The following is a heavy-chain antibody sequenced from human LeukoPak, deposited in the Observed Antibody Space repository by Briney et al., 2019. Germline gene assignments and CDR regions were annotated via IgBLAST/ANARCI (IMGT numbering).Heavy chain of an antibody. CDR2: INPNSGGT. J-gene: IGHJ6*03. CDR3: ARVIGVVIPYYYYYMDV. D-gene: IGHD3-3*01. V-gene: IGHV1-2*02. CDR1: GYTFTGYY. Sequence: ASVKVSCKASGYTFTGYYMHWVRQAPGQGLEWMGWINPNSGGTNYAQKFQGRVTMTSDTSISTAYMELSRLRSDDTAVYYCARVIGVVIPYYYYYMDVWGKGTTVTVSS.